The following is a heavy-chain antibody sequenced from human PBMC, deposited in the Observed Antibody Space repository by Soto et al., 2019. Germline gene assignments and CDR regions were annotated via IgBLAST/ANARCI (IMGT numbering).Heavy chain of an antibody. CDR3: ARDTYSSFYYYDYGMDV. J-gene: IGHJ6*02. Sequence: EVQLVESGGGLVQPGGSLRLSCAASGFTFSSYWMRWVRQAPGKGLAWVANIKQDGSEKYYVDSVKGRFTISRDNAKNSLYLQMNSLRAEDTAVYYCARDTYSSFYYYDYGMDVWGQGTTVTVSS. D-gene: IGHD6-13*01. CDR1: GFTFSSYW. V-gene: IGHV3-7*03. CDR2: IKQDGSEK.